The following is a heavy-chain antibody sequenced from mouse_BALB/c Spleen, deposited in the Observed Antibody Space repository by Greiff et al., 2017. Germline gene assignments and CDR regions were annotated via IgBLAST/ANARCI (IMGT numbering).Heavy chain of an antibody. J-gene: IGHJ4*01. CDR3: AKASDDYDGYAMDY. CDR2: IWGDGST. D-gene: IGHD2-4*01. V-gene: IGHV2-3*01. Sequence: VKVVESGPGLVAPSQSLSITCTVSGFSLTSYGVSWVRQPPGKGLEWLGVIWGDGSTNYHSALISRLSISKDNSKSQVYLKLNSLQTDDTATYYCAKASDDYDGYAMDYWGQGASVTVSS. CDR1: GFSLTSYG.